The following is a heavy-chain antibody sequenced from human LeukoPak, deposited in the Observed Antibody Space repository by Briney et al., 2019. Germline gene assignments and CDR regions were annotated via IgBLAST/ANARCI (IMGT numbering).Heavy chain of an antibody. D-gene: IGHD1-26*01. CDR3: ARGVNSGYFDY. J-gene: IGHJ4*02. CDR2: ISHSGST. V-gene: IGHV4-38-2*02. CDR1: GYSISSGYY. Sequence: SETLSLTCTVSGYSISSGYYWGWIRQPPGKGLEWIGSISHSGSTYYNPSLKSRVTISVDTSKNQFPLKLTSVTAADTAVYYCARGVNSGYFDYCGQGTLVTVSS.